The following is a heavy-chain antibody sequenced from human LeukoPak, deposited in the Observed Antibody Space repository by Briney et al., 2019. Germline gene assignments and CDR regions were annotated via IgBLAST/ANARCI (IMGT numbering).Heavy chain of an antibody. CDR2: ISSSSTI. Sequence: GGSLRLSCAASGFTFSSYSMNWVRQAPGKGLEWVSYISSSSTIYYADSVKGRFTISRDNAKNSLYLQMNSLRAEDTAVYYCARVRGSYYISWFDPWGQGTLVTVSS. D-gene: IGHD1-26*01. CDR3: ARVRGSYYISWFDP. J-gene: IGHJ5*02. V-gene: IGHV3-48*01. CDR1: GFTFSSYS.